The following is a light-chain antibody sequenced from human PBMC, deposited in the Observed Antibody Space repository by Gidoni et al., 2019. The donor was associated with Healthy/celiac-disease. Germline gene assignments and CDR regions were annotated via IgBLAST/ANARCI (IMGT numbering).Light chain of an antibody. CDR3: CSYAGSSLV. V-gene: IGLV2-23*02. Sequence: QSALTQPASGSGSPGQSITISCTGTSSDVGSYNLVSWYQQHPGKAPKLMIYEVSKRPSGVSHRFSGSKSGNTASLTISGLQAEDEADYYCCSYAGSSLVFGGGTKLTVL. CDR1: SSDVGSYNL. CDR2: EVS. J-gene: IGLJ2*01.